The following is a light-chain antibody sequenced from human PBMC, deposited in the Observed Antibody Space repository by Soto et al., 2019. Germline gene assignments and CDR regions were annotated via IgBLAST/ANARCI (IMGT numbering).Light chain of an antibody. J-gene: IGKJ1*01. V-gene: IGKV1-5*01. CDR1: QNIRSR. Sequence: DFQMTQSPSTLCASVGDRGTTTCRASQNIRSRLARVQQKPGKAPKLLIYDASSLESGVPQRFSGSGSGTEFTLTISSLQTDDFSTYYCQQYHSYWTLGQGTKVDIK. CDR3: QQYHSYWT. CDR2: DAS.